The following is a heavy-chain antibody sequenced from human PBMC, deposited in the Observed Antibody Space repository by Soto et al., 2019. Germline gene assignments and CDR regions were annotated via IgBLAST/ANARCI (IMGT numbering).Heavy chain of an antibody. CDR2: ISGSGDRT. V-gene: IGHV3-23*01. Sequence: EVQLLESGGGLVQPGGSLRLSCAASGITISNYPMSWVRQAPGKGLDWVSGISGSGDRTYYADSAKGRFTISKEISKNSLSLQLANLGVEDTAVYFCVKDDGGYPSTAPHWGQGTLVTVSS. CDR1: GITISNYP. J-gene: IGHJ4*02. CDR3: VKDDGGYPSTAPH. D-gene: IGHD3-22*01.